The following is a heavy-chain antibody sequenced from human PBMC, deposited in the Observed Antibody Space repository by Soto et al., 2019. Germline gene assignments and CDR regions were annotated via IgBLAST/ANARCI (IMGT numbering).Heavy chain of an antibody. CDR3: AKDSYGDYEGIDY. CDR1: GFTFSTYA. V-gene: IGHV3-23*01. Sequence: PGGSLRLSCAASGFTFSTYAMIWVRQAPGKGLEWVSVITGSGGSTYYADSVKGRFTISRDTSKNTLFLQMNSLRAEDTAVYYCAKDSYGDYEGIDYWGQGTMVTVSS. CDR2: ITGSGGST. J-gene: IGHJ4*02. D-gene: IGHD4-17*01.